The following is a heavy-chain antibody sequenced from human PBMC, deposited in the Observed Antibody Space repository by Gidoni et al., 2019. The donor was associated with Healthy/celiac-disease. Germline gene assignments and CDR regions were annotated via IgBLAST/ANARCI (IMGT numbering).Heavy chain of an antibody. CDR3: ARHAATTFGGVPQLVPTVTTV. J-gene: IGHJ4*02. CDR2: IYSRGST. D-gene: IGHD3-16*01. V-gene: IGHV4-39*01. CDR1: SGSIRRSSDY. Sequence: QLQRQDSGPGLLKPTETLSLTCTVSSGSIRRSSDYRSGSRQPPGKGLEWIGSIYSRGSTYYNPSLKCRVTISVDTSKHQFSLTLSSVTAADTAVYYCARHAATTFGGVPQLVPTVTTVWGQGTLVTVSS.